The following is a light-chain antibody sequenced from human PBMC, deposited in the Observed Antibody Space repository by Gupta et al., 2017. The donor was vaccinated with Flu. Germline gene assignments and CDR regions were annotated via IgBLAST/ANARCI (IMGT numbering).Light chain of an antibody. Sequence: FALTQPASVSGLPGQAIIICCSGTNSDAGSFKFVSWYQQFPGSTPKLIISADAKRPSGISNRFSGSKSGNTDSLTVSGRQAEYEADYYCFSYAGSSSWVFGGGTTLTVL. CDR3: FSYAGSSSWV. J-gene: IGLJ3*02. CDR2: ADA. CDR1: NSDAGSFKF. V-gene: IGLV2-23*01.